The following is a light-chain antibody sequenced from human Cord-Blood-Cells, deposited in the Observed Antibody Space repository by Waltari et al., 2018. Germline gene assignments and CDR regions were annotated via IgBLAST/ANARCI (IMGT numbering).Light chain of an antibody. J-gene: IGLJ1*01. Sequence: QSALTQPRSVSGSPGQSVTISCTGTSSDVGGYNYVSWYQQHPGKAPKLMIYDVSTRPSGVPGRFSGSKSGNTASLTISGLQAEEEADYYCCSYAGSYTYVVGTGTKVTVL. CDR2: DVS. V-gene: IGLV2-11*01. CDR1: SSDVGGYNY. CDR3: CSYAGSYTYV.